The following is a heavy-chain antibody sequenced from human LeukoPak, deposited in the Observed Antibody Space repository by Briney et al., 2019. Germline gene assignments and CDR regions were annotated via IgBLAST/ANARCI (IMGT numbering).Heavy chain of an antibody. J-gene: IGHJ6*03. CDR3: ARELGWAGTTLLYYYYYMDV. V-gene: IGHV4-39*07. CDR1: GGSISSSNYY. CDR2: ISYSGST. Sequence: SETLSLTCTVSGGSISSSNYYWGWIRQPPGKGLEWIGSISYSGSTYYNPSLKSRVTLSVDTSKNQFSLKLSSVTAADTAVYYCARELGWAGTTLLYYYYYMDVWGKGTTVTVSS. D-gene: IGHD1-7*01.